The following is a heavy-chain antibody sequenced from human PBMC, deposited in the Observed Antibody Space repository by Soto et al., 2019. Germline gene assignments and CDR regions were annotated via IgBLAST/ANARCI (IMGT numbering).Heavy chain of an antibody. CDR3: ARAPKDYSIHFDY. Sequence: GGSLTLSCAASGFTVSSNYMSWVRQAPGKGLGWVSVIYSGGSTYYADSVKGRFTISRDNSKNTLYLQMNSLRAEDTAVYYCARAPKDYSIHFDYWGQGTLVTVSS. CDR1: GFTVSSNY. D-gene: IGHD4-4*01. V-gene: IGHV3-53*01. J-gene: IGHJ4*02. CDR2: IYSGGST.